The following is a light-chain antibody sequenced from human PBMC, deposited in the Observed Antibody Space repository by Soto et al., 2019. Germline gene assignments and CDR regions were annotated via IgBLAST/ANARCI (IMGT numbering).Light chain of an antibody. J-gene: IGKJ5*01. CDR1: QSVSSSY. V-gene: IGKV3-20*01. CDR3: QQYGSPIT. Sequence: EVVLTHSPGTLSLSPGERATLSFRASQSVSSSYLAWYQQKPGQAPRLLIYGASSRATGIPDRFSGSGSGTDFTLTISRLEPEDFAVYYCQQYGSPITFGQGTRLEIK. CDR2: GAS.